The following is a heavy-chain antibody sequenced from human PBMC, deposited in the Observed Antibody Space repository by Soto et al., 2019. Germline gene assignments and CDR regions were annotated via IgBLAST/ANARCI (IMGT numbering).Heavy chain of an antibody. D-gene: IGHD1-26*01. CDR2: LKDRSQNYAT. V-gene: IGHV3-72*01. J-gene: IGHJ5*01. CDR3: AREGDARWLDS. Sequence: EVQLVESGGDLVQPGGSARLSCAASGFSVSGWYMDWVRQAPGKGLEWVARLKDRSQNYATEYAASVKGRFTVSRNPSQTSIFLQMNSLKIEDTAVYYCAREGDARWLDSWGPGTLVNVS. CDR1: GFSVSGWY.